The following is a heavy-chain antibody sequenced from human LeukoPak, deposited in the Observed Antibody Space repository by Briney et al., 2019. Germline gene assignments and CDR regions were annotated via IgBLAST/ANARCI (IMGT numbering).Heavy chain of an antibody. CDR1: GFTISDYF. V-gene: IGHV3-11*04. Sequence: PGGSLRLSCAASGFTISDYFMTWIRLAPGKGLEWVSYITSGGTNIYYADSVKGRFIVSRDNAQNSLYLQMNRLRAEDTAVYYCARYPLLLNAFDIWGQGTMVTVSS. CDR3: ARYPLLLNAFDI. J-gene: IGHJ3*02. D-gene: IGHD2-15*01. CDR2: ITSGGTNI.